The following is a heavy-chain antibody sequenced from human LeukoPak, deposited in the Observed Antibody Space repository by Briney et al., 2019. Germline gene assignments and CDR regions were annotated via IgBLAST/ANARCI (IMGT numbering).Heavy chain of an antibody. Sequence: GESLKISCNGSGYTFSAYWIGWVRQLPGRGLEWMGIIYPGDSHTRYSPSFQGQVTISADKSISSAYLQWSSLKASDTAMYYCARLVRYCANNRCQWGYLDYWGQGTLVTISS. D-gene: IGHD2-8*01. V-gene: IGHV5-51*01. CDR2: IYPGDSHT. CDR3: ARLVRYCANNRCQWGYLDY. J-gene: IGHJ4*02. CDR1: GYTFSAYW.